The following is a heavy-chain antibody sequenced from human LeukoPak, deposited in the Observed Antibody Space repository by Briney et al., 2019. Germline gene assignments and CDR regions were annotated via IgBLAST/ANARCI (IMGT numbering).Heavy chain of an antibody. Sequence: GGSLRLSCAASGFTFSSYAMSWVRQAPGKGLEWVSAISGSGGSTYYADSVKGRFTISRDNSKNTLYLQMNSLRAEDTAVYYCANAGNYDFWSGTNYYFDYWGQGTLVTVSS. V-gene: IGHV3-23*01. D-gene: IGHD3-3*01. CDR1: GFTFSSYA. CDR2: ISGSGGST. J-gene: IGHJ4*02. CDR3: ANAGNYDFWSGTNYYFDY.